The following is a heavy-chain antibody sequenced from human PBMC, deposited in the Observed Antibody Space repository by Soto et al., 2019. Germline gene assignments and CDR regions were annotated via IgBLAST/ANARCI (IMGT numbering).Heavy chain of an antibody. D-gene: IGHD3-3*01. Sequence: SETLSLTCTVSGCSISSYYWSWIRQPAGKGLEWIGRIYTSGSPNYNPSLKSRVTMSVDTSKNQFSLKLSSVTAADTAVYYCARGLPPVLRFLEWGGYYYYYGMDVWGQGTTVTVSS. CDR3: ARGLPPVLRFLEWGGYYYYYGMDV. V-gene: IGHV4-4*07. CDR2: IYTSGSP. CDR1: GCSISSYY. J-gene: IGHJ6*02.